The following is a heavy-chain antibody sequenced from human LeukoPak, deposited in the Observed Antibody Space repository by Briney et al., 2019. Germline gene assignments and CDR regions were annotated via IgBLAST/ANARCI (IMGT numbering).Heavy chain of an antibody. CDR2: ISANSGDT. J-gene: IGHJ4*02. D-gene: IGHD3-22*01. Sequence: GASVKVSCKASGYTFTTYAISWVRQAPGQGLEWMGWISANSGDTNYAQSFQGRVSMTRDTSTTTVYMELRNLRSDDTAVYYCAREGEDDSGNPLDHWGQGTLVTVSS. CDR3: AREGEDDSGNPLDH. V-gene: IGHV1-18*01. CDR1: GYTFTTYA.